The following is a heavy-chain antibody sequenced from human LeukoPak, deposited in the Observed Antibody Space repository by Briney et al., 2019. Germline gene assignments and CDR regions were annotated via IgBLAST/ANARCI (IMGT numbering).Heavy chain of an antibody. CDR3: ANIRGG. CDR1: GFTFNSYW. CDR2: IKQDGSEK. Sequence: PGGSLRLSCAASGFTFNSYWMTWVRQAPGKGLEWVANIKQDGSEKLYVDPVKGRFAISRDNAKNSLYLQMNSLRVEDTAVYYCANIRGGWGQGTLVTVSS. V-gene: IGHV3-7*03. J-gene: IGHJ4*02. D-gene: IGHD3-16*01.